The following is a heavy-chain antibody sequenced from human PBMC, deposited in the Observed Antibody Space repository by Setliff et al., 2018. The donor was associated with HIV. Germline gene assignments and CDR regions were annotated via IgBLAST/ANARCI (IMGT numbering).Heavy chain of an antibody. CDR2: IWYDGSSK. D-gene: IGHD2-15*01. Sequence: GGSLRLSCAASGFTFSSYGMHWVRQAPGKGLEWVAIIWYDGSSKYYADSVKGRFTISRDTSKDTLYLQMNSLRAEDTAVYYCARVVGVAPYYYMDVWGKGTTVTVYS. V-gene: IGHV3-33*01. J-gene: IGHJ6*03. CDR1: GFTFSSYG. CDR3: ARVVGVAPYYYMDV.